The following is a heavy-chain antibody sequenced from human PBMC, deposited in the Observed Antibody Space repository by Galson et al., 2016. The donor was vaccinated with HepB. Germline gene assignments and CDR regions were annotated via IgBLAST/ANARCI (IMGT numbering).Heavy chain of an antibody. CDR3: AKRVSSSKYFDY. Sequence: SLRLSCAGSGFTFSSHPMNWVRQAPGKGLEWVSSIGSRGDDTYYADSVKGRFTVSRDNLKNTLYLQMNSLRVDDTAVYYCAKRVSSSKYFDYWGQGTLVTVSS. V-gene: IGHV3-23*01. D-gene: IGHD2-2*01. CDR1: GFTFSSHP. CDR2: IGSRGDDT. J-gene: IGHJ4*02.